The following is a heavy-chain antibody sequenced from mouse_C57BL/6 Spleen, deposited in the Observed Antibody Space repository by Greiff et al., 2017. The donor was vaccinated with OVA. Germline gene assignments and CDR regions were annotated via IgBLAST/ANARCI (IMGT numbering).Heavy chain of an antibody. CDR2: IYPGDGDT. CDR1: GYAFSSSW. Sequence: QVQLQQSGPELVKPGASVKISCKASGYAFSSSWMNWVKQRPGKGLEWIGRIYPGDGDTNYNGKFKGKATLTADKSSSTAYMQLSSLTSEDSAVYFCARGPPTVGGTGNWYFDVWGTGTTVTGSS. CDR3: ARGPPTVGGTGNWYFDV. J-gene: IGHJ1*03. V-gene: IGHV1-82*01. D-gene: IGHD1-1*01.